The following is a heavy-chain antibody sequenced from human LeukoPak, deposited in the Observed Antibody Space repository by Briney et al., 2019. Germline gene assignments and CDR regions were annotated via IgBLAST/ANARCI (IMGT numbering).Heavy chain of an antibody. CDR1: GFTFSSYA. J-gene: IGHJ4*02. Sequence: GGSLRLSCAASGFTFSSYAMSWVRQAPGKGLEWVSAISGSGGSTYYADSVKGRFTISRDNAKNSLYLQMNSLRAEDTAVYYCARAKRVGANKSYFDYWGQGTLVTVSS. V-gene: IGHV3-23*01. CDR2: ISGSGGST. CDR3: ARAKRVGANKSYFDY. D-gene: IGHD1-26*01.